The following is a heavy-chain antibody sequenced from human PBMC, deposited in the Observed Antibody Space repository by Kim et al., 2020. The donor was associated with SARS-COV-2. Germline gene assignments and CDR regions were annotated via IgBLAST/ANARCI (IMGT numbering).Heavy chain of an antibody. CDR2: IYSGGNT. V-gene: IGHV3-66*01. Sequence: GGSLRLSCVASGFSVSSNYMNWVRQAPGKGLEWVSVIYSGGNTYYADSVKGRFTISRDNSKNTLYLQMKSLRAEDTAVYYCASLDTAMVLYYGMDVWGQGTTVTVSS. CDR1: GFSVSSNY. D-gene: IGHD5-18*01. J-gene: IGHJ6*02. CDR3: ASLDTAMVLYYGMDV.